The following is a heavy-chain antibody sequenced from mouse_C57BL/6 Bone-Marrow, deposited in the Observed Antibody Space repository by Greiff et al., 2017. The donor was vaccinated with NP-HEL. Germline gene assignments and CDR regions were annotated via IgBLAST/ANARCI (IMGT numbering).Heavy chain of an antibody. CDR1: GYTFTSYW. V-gene: IGHV1-52*01. J-gene: IGHJ4*01. Sequence: QVQLQQPGAELVRPGSSVKLSCKASGYTFTSYWMHWVKQRPIQGLEWIGNIDPSDSETHYNQKFKDKATLTVDKSSSTAYMQLSSLTSEDSAVYYCARGGYGSSYGNYYAMDYWGQGTSVTGSS. CDR2: IDPSDSET. D-gene: IGHD1-1*01. CDR3: ARGGYGSSYGNYYAMDY.